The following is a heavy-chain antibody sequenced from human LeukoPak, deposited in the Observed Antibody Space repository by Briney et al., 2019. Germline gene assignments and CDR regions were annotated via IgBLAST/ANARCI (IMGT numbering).Heavy chain of an antibody. CDR3: ATKTGFDD. J-gene: IGHJ4*02. D-gene: IGHD1-1*01. CDR1: GFTFSSHT. CDR2: ITSSGTYI. Sequence: GGSLRLSCAASGFTFSSHTMNWVRRAPGKGLEWVSSITSSGTYIYYADSLKGRFTISRDNAKDSLYLQMNSLRAEDTAVYYCATKTGFDDWDQGTLVTVSS. V-gene: IGHV3-21*01.